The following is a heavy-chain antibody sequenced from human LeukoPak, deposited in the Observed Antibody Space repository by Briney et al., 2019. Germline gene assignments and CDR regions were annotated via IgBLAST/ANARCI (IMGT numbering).Heavy chain of an antibody. CDR3: AKDRREYSSGWSLLFDY. CDR2: VSGSGGST. CDR1: GFTFSSYA. V-gene: IGHV3-23*01. J-gene: IGHJ4*02. Sequence: GGSLRLSCAASGFTFSSYAMSWVRRAPGKGLEWVSAVSGSGGSTYYADSVRGRFTISRDNSKNTLYLQMNSLRAEDTAVYYCAKDRREYSSGWSLLFDYWGQGTLVTVSS. D-gene: IGHD6-19*01.